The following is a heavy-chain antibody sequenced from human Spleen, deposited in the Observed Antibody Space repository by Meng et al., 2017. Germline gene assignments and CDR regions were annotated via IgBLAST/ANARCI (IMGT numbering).Heavy chain of an antibody. Sequence: QLQLQESGPGLVKPSETLSLTCSVSGGSISSRSHYWGWIRQPPGKGHEWIGSIYYSGSMYHNPSLKSRVTMSIDTSKNQFSLKLSSVTAADTAVYFCARGPDHAKTGYWGQGTLVTVSS. CDR2: IYYSGSM. D-gene: IGHD3-9*01. V-gene: IGHV4-39*07. J-gene: IGHJ4*02. CDR3: ARGPDHAKTGY. CDR1: GGSISSRSHY.